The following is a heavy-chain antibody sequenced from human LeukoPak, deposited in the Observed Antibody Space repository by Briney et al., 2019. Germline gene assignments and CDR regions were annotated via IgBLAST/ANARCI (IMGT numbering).Heavy chain of an antibody. V-gene: IGHV4-39*07. CDR1: GGSTSSSPYY. CDR2: IYYSGTT. D-gene: IGHD5-18*01. CDR3: AKGAGGFSYYNWFDP. J-gene: IGHJ5*02. Sequence: SETLSLTCTVSGGSTSSSPYYWGWIRQPPGKGLEWIGSIYYSGTTHYSPSLESRVTISVDTSKNQFSLKLASVTAADTAIYYCAKGAGGFSYYNWFDPWGQGTLVTVSS.